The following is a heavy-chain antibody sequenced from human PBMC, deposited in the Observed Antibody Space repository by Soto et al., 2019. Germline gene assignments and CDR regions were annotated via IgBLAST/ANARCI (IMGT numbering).Heavy chain of an antibody. J-gene: IGHJ4*02. CDR2: ISPDGGST. D-gene: IGHD3-10*01. CDR1: RYDFTDHY. V-gene: IGHV1-46*01. Sequence: GASVKVSCKASRYDFTDHYIHWVRQAPGQGLEWMGIISPDGGSTRYSQQFQARITMTRDTSTSTVYMELSSLRSEDTAVYYCARAPRGGVIIVITSAQIDYWGQGSLVTVSS. CDR3: ARAPRGGVIIVITSAQIDY.